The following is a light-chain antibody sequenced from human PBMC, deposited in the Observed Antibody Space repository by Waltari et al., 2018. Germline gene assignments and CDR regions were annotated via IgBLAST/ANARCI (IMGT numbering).Light chain of an antibody. CDR2: SAS. Sequence: EIVLTQSPGTLSLSPGERATLSCRASQSVRSSYLAWYQQKSGQTPRLLIYSASSRATGIPDRFIGSGSGTDFTLTISRLEPEDFAVYYCQEYGSSLTWTFGQGTKVEIK. CDR1: QSVRSSY. J-gene: IGKJ1*01. V-gene: IGKV3-20*01. CDR3: QEYGSSLTWT.